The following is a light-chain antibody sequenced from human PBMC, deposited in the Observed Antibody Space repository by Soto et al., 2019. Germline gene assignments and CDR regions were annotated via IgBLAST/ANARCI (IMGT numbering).Light chain of an antibody. J-gene: IGKJ5*01. V-gene: IGKV3-11*01. Sequence: EIVLAESPATLSLSPGEGATLSCRASQSVSSNLAWYQQKPGQAPSLLIYGASTRATGTPARFRGGGSGTDFTLTISSLEPEDFAVYYCQQRSNWPITFGQGTRLEIK. CDR2: GAS. CDR1: QSVSSN. CDR3: QQRSNWPIT.